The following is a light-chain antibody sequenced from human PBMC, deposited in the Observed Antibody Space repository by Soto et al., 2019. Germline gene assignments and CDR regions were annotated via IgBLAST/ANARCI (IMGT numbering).Light chain of an antibody. CDR1: QSVGTY. CDR2: GAS. Sequence: IVVKKSVATLSLSPGERATVSCWASQSVGTYLAWYQQKPGQAPRLLIYGASSRATGIPDRFSGTGSETEFTLTISSLQSEDFAVYYCQQDNNWPPITFGQGTRLENK. V-gene: IGKV3D-15*01. CDR3: QQDNNWPPIT. J-gene: IGKJ5*01.